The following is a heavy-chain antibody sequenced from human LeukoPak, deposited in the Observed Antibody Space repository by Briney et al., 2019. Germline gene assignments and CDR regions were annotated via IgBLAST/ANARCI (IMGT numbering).Heavy chain of an antibody. J-gene: IGHJ4*02. Sequence: SDTLSLTCTVSVHSISKYYGSWLRHPPGKGLEWIGYMYYSGSTNYNPPFERRVTISVDTYKNHFSPTLNPVTAGDPGVLYCAARRADYFDYWGQGTLVTVSS. CDR2: MYYSGST. V-gene: IGHV4-59*07. CDR1: VHSISKYY. CDR3: AARRADYFDY.